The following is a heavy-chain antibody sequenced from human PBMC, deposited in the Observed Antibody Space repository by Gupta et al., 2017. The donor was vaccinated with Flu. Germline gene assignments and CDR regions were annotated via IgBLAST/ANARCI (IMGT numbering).Heavy chain of an antibody. CDR2: ISGSGGST. D-gene: IGHD4-23*01. CDR3: ASQVPVSLGGYYYYGMDV. Sequence: EVQLLESGGGLVQPGGSLRLSCAASGFTFSSYAMRWVRQAPGKGLEWVSAISGSGGSTYYADSVKGRFTISRDNSKNTLYLQMNSLRAEDTAVYYCASQVPVSLGGYYYYGMDVWGQGTTVTVSS. J-gene: IGHJ6*02. CDR1: GFTFSSYA. V-gene: IGHV3-23*01.